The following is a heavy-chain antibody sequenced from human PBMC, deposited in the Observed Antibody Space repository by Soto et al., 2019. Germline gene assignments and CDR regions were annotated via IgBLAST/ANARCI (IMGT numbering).Heavy chain of an antibody. J-gene: IGHJ4*02. CDR3: ARYHYGSGSYPFDY. D-gene: IGHD3-10*01. V-gene: IGHV4-39*01. Sequence: QLQLQESGPGLVKPSETLSLTCTVSGGSISSSSYYWGWIRQPPGKGLEWIGSIYYSGSTYYNPSLKSRVTISVDTSKNQFSLKLSSVTAADTAVYYCARYHYGSGSYPFDYWGQGTLVTVSS. CDR1: GGSISSSSYY. CDR2: IYYSGST.